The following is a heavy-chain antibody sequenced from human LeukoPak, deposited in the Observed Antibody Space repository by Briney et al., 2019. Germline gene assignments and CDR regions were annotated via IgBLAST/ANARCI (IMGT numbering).Heavy chain of an antibody. J-gene: IGHJ4*02. Sequence: GESLKISCKGSGYSFTSYWIGWVRQMPGKSLEWMGIIYPGDSDTRYSPSFQGQVTISADKSISTAYLQWSSLKASDTAMYYCARHAPGGEEQWLVLGYWGQGTLVTVSS. CDR3: ARHAPGGEEQWLVLGY. CDR1: GYSFTSYW. V-gene: IGHV5-51*01. CDR2: IYPGDSDT. D-gene: IGHD6-19*01.